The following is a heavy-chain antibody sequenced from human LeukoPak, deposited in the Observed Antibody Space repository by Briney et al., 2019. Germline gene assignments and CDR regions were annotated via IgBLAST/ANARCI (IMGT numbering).Heavy chain of an antibody. Sequence: SVKVSCKASGGTFSSYAISWVRQDPGQGLEWMGGIIPIFGTANYAQKFQGRVTITADESTSTAYMELSSLRSEDTAVYYCASTERPIAAAPYYFDYWGQGTLVTVSS. J-gene: IGHJ4*02. CDR1: GGTFSSYA. D-gene: IGHD6-13*01. CDR2: IIPIFGTA. CDR3: ASTERPIAAAPYYFDY. V-gene: IGHV1-69*13.